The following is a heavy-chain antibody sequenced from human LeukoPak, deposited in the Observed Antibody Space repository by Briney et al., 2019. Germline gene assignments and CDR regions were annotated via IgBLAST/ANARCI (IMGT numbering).Heavy chain of an antibody. CDR1: GFTFSSSW. V-gene: IGHV3-7*03. CDR3: ARDRRAHGY. CDR2: IKEDGSEK. Sequence: EGSLRLSCEASGFTFSSSWMTWVRQAPGKGLEWVANIKEDGSEKYYVDSVKGRFTISRDNAKNSLYLQMNSLRAEDTAVYYCARDRRAHGYWGQGTLVTVSS. J-gene: IGHJ4*02.